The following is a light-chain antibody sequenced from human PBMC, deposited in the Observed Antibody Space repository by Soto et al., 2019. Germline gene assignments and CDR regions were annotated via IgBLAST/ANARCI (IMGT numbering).Light chain of an antibody. CDR3: QQYDNLPPL. J-gene: IGKJ2*01. Sequence: DIQMTQSPSSLSASVGDRVTITCQASQDISNYLNWYQQKPGKAPKLLIYAASKLETEVPSRFSGSGSGTDFTFNISSLQPEDIATYYCQQYDNLPPLFGQGTKLEIK. CDR2: AAS. V-gene: IGKV1-33*01. CDR1: QDISNY.